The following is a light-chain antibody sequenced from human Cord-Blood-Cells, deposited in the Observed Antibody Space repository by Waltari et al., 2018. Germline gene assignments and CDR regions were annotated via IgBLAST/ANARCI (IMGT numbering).Light chain of an antibody. CDR3: CSYAGSYCYV. CDR2: DVS. Sequence: QSALTQPRSVSGSPGQSVPISCPGTSRDFGVYNYVSWYQQHPGKAPKLMIYDVSKRPSGVPDRFSGSKSGNTASLTISGLQAEDEADYYCCSYAGSYCYVFGTGTKVTVL. V-gene: IGLV2-11*01. CDR1: SRDFGVYNY. J-gene: IGLJ1*01.